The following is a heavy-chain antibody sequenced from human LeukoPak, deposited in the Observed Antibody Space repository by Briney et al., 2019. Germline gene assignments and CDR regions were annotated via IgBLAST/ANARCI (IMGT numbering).Heavy chain of an antibody. CDR1: GGSFSGYY. V-gene: IGHV4-34*01. CDR3: ARKGYCSSTSCYPSRGMDV. J-gene: IGHJ6*02. Sequence: SETLSLTCAVYGGSFSGYYWSLIRQPSGKGLEWIGEINHSGSTNYNPSLKSRVTISVDTSKNQFSLKLSSVTAADTAVYYCARKGYCSSTSCYPSRGMDVWGQGTTVTVSS. CDR2: INHSGST. D-gene: IGHD2-2*01.